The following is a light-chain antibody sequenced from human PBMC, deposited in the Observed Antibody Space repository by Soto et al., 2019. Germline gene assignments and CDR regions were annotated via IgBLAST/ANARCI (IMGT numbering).Light chain of an antibody. Sequence: QSALTQPASVSGSPGQSITISCTGTSSDIGAYNYVSWYQQHPGKAPKLVIYEVSNRPSGISNRFSGSKSGNTASLTISGLQAEDETDYYCSSYTSSSTLLFGGGTQLTVL. CDR2: EVS. V-gene: IGLV2-14*01. CDR1: SSDIGAYNY. J-gene: IGLJ2*01. CDR3: SSYTSSSTLL.